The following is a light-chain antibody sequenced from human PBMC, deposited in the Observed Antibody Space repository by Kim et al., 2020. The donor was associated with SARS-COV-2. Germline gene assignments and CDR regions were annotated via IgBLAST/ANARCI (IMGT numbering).Light chain of an antibody. CDR1: SIAVPDYGS. Sequence: GQTVTISCTATSIAVPDYGSASWFQPRPGRAPKLLIYDISRRPSHAPARFSGSHSGSTASLTVSGLQSEDEADYYCNSYAGSNNWVFGGGTQLTVL. CDR2: DIS. CDR3: NSYAGSNNWV. V-gene: IGLV2-8*01. J-gene: IGLJ3*02.